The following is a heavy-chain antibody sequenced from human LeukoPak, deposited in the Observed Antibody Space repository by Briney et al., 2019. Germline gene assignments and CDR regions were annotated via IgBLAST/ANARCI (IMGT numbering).Heavy chain of an antibody. D-gene: IGHD3-9*01. CDR2: IYHSGST. V-gene: IGHV4-34*01. Sequence: SETLSHTCAVYGRSFSDYYSSWIRQPPAKGLEWIGDIYHSGSTNINPSLKSRVTISVDTSKSQFSLKLSSVTAADMAVYYCARQQRRYFDWLNPSRFDSWGQGTLVTVSS. CDR3: ARQQRRYFDWLNPSRFDS. J-gene: IGHJ4*02. CDR1: GRSFSDYY.